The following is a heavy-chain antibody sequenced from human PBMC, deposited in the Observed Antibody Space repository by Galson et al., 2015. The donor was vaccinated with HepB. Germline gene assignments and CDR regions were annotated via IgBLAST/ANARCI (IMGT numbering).Heavy chain of an antibody. Sequence: SLRLSCAASGFTFINAWMSWVRQAPGKGLEWVGRIKRKTDGGTTDYAAPVKGRFTVSRDDTKTTLYLQMHSQKTDDAAVYYCSTDLGSTVTWGYWGRGTLVTVSS. CDR3: STDLGSTVTWGY. CDR2: IKRKTDGGTT. V-gene: IGHV3-15*01. J-gene: IGHJ4*02. CDR1: GFTFINAW. D-gene: IGHD7-27*01.